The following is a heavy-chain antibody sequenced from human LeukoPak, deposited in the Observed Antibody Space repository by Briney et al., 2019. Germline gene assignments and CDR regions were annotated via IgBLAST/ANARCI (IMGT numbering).Heavy chain of an antibody. CDR2: IYSDGST. D-gene: IGHD5-18*01. CDR1: GFTVSSNY. J-gene: IGHJ4*02. Sequence: GGSLRLSCAASGFTVSSNYMSWVRQAPGKGLEWVSVIYSDGSTYYADSVKGRFTISRDNSKNTVDLQMNSLRAEDTAVYYCARDPGYSYGYDYWGQGTLVTVSS. V-gene: IGHV3-66*01. CDR3: ARDPGYSYGYDY.